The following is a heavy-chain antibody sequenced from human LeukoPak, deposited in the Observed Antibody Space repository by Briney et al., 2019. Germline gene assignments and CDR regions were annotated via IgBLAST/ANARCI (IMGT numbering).Heavy chain of an antibody. D-gene: IGHD4-11*01. CDR1: GGTFSSYA. CDR3: ARRDGTTSNSEN. V-gene: IGHV1-69*04. CDR2: IIPIFGIA. Sequence: GASVKVSCKASGGTFSSYAISWVRQAPGQGLEWMGRIIPIFGIANYAQKFQGRVTITADKSTSTAYMELSSLRSEDTAVYYCARRDGTTSNSENWGQGTLVTVSS. J-gene: IGHJ4*02.